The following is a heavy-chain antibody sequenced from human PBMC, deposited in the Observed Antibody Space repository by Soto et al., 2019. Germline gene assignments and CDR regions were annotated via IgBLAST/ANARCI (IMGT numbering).Heavy chain of an antibody. J-gene: IGHJ4*02. V-gene: IGHV4-30-2*06. D-gene: IGHD5-12*01. CDR2: ITHLENT. CDR1: GASISYGGYS. Sequence: QLRLQESGSGVVKTSESLSLTCTVFGASISYGGYSWSWIRPSPGRGLEWIGHITHLENTYFNPSFKSRVSMSIDRTKNNFSLKVTSMTAADKGRYFCVRGGGNDPFEYWGQGILVTVSS. CDR3: VRGGGNDPFEY.